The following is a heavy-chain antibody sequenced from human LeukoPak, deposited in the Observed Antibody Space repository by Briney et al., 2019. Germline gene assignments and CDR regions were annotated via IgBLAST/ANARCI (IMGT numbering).Heavy chain of an antibody. J-gene: IGHJ4*02. CDR3: ASPGGSYYQDLDY. V-gene: IGHV1-69*06. CDR2: IIPIFGTA. CDR1: GGTFNSYA. Sequence: GASVNVSCKASGGTFNSYAISWVRQAPGQGLEWMGGIIPIFGTANYAQKFQGRVTITADKSTSTAYMELSSLRSEDTAVYYCASPGGSYYQDLDYWGQGTLVTVSS. D-gene: IGHD1-26*01.